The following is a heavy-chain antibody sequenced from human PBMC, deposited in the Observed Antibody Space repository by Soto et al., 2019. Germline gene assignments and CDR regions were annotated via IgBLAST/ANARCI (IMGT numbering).Heavy chain of an antibody. CDR1: GYTFTSYA. D-gene: IGHD1-26*01. J-gene: IGHJ4*02. Sequence: ASVKVSCKASGYTFTSYAMHWVRQAPGQRLEWMGWINAGNGNTKYSQKFQGRVTITRDTSASTAYMELSSLRSEDTAAYYCARDRIVGAAKHFAYRGQGTLVTVSS. V-gene: IGHV1-3*01. CDR3: ARDRIVGAAKHFAY. CDR2: INAGNGNT.